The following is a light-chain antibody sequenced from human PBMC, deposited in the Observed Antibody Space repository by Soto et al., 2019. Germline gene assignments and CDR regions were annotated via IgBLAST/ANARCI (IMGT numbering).Light chain of an antibody. Sequence: QSALTQPASVSGSPGQSITISCTGTSSDVGSYNLVSWYQQHPGKAPKLMIYGVNKRPSGVSKRFSGSKSGNTASMTISGLPAEDEADYYCCSYAGISTFYVFGTGTKLTVL. CDR2: GVN. CDR1: SSDVGSYNL. J-gene: IGLJ1*01. CDR3: CSYAGISTFYV. V-gene: IGLV2-23*02.